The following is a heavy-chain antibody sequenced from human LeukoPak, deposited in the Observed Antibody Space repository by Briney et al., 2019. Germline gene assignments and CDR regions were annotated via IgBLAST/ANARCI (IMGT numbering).Heavy chain of an antibody. D-gene: IGHD2-2*01. V-gene: IGHV4-34*01. J-gene: IGHJ6*03. CDR3: ARGPYCSSTSCYAGYYYYYMDV. Sequence: SETLSLTCTVSGASITSYYWSWIRQPAGKGLEWIGEINHSGSTNYNPSLKSRVTISVDTSKNQFSLKLSSVTAADTAVYYCARGPYCSSTSCYAGYYYYYMDVWGKGTTVTVSS. CDR2: INHSGST. CDR1: GASITSYY.